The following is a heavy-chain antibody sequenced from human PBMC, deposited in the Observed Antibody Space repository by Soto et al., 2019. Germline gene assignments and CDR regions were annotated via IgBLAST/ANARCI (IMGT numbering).Heavy chain of an antibody. V-gene: IGHV1-69*13. CDR1: GYTFTGYY. CDR3: ARDPRGYSYGFDY. CDR2: IIPIFGTA. D-gene: IGHD5-18*01. J-gene: IGHJ4*02. Sequence: GASVKVSFRASGYTFTGYYMHWVRQAPGQGLEWMGGIIPIFGTANYAQKFQGRVTITADESTSTAYMELSSLRSEDTAVYYCARDPRGYSYGFDYSGLGTLVTVSS.